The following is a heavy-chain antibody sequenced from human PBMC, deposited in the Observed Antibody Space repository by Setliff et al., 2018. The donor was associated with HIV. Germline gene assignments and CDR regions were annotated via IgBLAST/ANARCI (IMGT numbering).Heavy chain of an antibody. CDR2: IYYSGST. J-gene: IGHJ4*02. D-gene: IGHD1-1*01. CDR3: ATVDGTRYLAY. V-gene: IGHV4-38-2*01. CDR1: GYSISSGYY. Sequence: PSETLSLTCAVSGYSISSGYYWGWIRQPPGKGLEWIGYIYYSGSTNYNPSLKSRVAISVDTSKNQFSLELTSVTAADTAVYYCATVDGTRYLAYWGQGKLVTVSS.